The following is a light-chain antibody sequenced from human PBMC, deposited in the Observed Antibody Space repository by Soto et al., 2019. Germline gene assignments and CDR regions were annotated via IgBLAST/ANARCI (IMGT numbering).Light chain of an antibody. Sequence: QSVLTQPPSVSGTPGQRVTISCSGSSSNIGGNVVNWYQQLPGTAPRLLMYTTDQRPSGVPARFSGSKSGTSASLAISGLQSEDEADYYCAAWDDSLNGHVFGTGTKLTVL. CDR1: SSNIGGNV. CDR2: TTD. CDR3: AAWDDSLNGHV. V-gene: IGLV1-44*01. J-gene: IGLJ1*01.